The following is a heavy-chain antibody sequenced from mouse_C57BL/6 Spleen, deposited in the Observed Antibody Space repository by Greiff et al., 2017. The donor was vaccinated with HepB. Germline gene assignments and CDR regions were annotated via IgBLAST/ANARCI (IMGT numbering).Heavy chain of an antibody. V-gene: IGHV5-12*01. Sequence: EVQLQESGGGLVQPGGSLKLSCAASGFTFSDYYMYWVRQTPEKRLEWVAFISNGGGSTYYPDTVKGRFTISRDNAKNTLYLQLSRLKSEDTAMYYCARQAGPGYYYAMDYWGQGTSVTVSS. D-gene: IGHD3-3*01. CDR1: GFTFSDYY. CDR2: ISNGGGST. J-gene: IGHJ4*01. CDR3: ARQAGPGYYYAMDY.